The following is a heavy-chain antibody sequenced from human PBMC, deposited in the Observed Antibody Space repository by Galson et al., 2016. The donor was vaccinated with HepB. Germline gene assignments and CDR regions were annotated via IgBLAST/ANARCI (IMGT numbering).Heavy chain of an antibody. J-gene: IGHJ6*02. CDR1: GFTFSSYW. V-gene: IGHV3-74*01. Sequence: SLRLSCAASGFTFSSYWMYWVRQAPGKGLVWVSRIDSDGITTAYADSAKGRFTISRDNAKNPLYLQMNSLSAEDTAVYYCATGGGRRSKYYGMDVWGQGTTVTVSS. D-gene: IGHD1-26*01. CDR3: ATGGGRRSKYYGMDV. CDR2: IDSDGITT.